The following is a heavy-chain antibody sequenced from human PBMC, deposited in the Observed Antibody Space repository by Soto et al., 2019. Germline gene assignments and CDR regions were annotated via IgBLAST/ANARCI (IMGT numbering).Heavy chain of an antibody. Sequence: EVQLLESGGGLVQPGGSLRLSCAASGFTFSNYAVTWVRQAPGKGLEWVSTISGSGGSTYYADSVKGRFTISRDNSKTTLYLQMASLRAEDTAVYYCAKHRGSLWYEIDYWGQGTLVTVSS. CDR3: AKHRGSLWYEIDY. V-gene: IGHV3-23*01. D-gene: IGHD6-13*01. CDR1: GFTFSNYA. CDR2: ISGSGGST. J-gene: IGHJ4*02.